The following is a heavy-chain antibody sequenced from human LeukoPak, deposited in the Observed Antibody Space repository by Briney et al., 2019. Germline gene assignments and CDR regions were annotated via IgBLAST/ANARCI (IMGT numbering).Heavy chain of an antibody. D-gene: IGHD6-19*01. V-gene: IGHV3-21*01. Sequence: PGGSLRLSCAASGSTFSSYSMNWVRQAPGKGLEWVSSISSSSSYIYYADSVKGRFTISRDNAKNSLYLQMNSLRAEDTAVYYCARDRYGRIAVAGYYFDYWGQGTLVTVSS. CDR2: ISSSSSYI. CDR1: GSTFSSYS. J-gene: IGHJ4*02. CDR3: ARDRYGRIAVAGYYFDY.